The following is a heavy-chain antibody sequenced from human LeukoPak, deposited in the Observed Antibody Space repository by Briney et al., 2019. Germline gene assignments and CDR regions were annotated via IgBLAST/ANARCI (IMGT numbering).Heavy chain of an antibody. D-gene: IGHD2-2*01. CDR3: ARGEVVPAAHYYYYFYMDV. CDR2: NYTSGST. J-gene: IGHJ6*03. Sequence: TSETLSLTCTVSGGSISSYYWSWIRQPAGKGLEWIGRNYTSGSTNYNPSLKSRVTMSVDTSKNQFSLKLSSVTAADTAVYYCARGEVVPAAHYYYYFYMDVWGKGTTVTVSS. V-gene: IGHV4-4*07. CDR1: GGSISSYY.